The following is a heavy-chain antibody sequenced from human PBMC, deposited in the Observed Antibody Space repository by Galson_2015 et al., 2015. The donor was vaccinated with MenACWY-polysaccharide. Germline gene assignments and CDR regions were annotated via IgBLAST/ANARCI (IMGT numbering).Heavy chain of an antibody. CDR2: VKTKTDGGTT. CDR3: TATLGF. D-gene: IGHD3-10*01. J-gene: IGHJ4*02. Sequence: SLRLSCAASGFTFSTYWMTWVRQAPGKGLEWVGRVKTKTDGGTTDYAAPVKGRFTISRDDSKNTLYLQMNSLETEDTAVYYCTATLGFWGQGTLVTVSS. CDR1: GFTFSTYW. V-gene: IGHV3-15*01.